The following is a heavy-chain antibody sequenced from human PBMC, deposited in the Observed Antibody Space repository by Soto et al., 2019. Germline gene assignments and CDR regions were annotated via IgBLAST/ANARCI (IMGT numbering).Heavy chain of an antibody. CDR3: ARLGGSVLRFLEWLPNPADYYYYMDV. D-gene: IGHD3-3*01. CDR2: IYYSGST. Sequence: SETLSLTCTVSGGSISSYYWSWIRQPPGKGLEWIGYIYYSGSTNYNPSLKSRVTISVDTSKNQFSLKLSSVTAADTAVYYCARLGGSVLRFLEWLPNPADYYYYMDVWGKGTTVTVSS. J-gene: IGHJ6*03. CDR1: GGSISSYY. V-gene: IGHV4-59*08.